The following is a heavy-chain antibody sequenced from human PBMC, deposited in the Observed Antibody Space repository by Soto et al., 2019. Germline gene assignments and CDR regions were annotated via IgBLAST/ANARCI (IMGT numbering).Heavy chain of an antibody. CDR2: IYYSGST. CDR3: ARGVGDYGDY. CDR1: GGSVSSGSYY. Sequence: QVQLQESGPGLVKPSETLSLTCTVSGGSVSSGSYYWSWLRQPPGKGLEWIGYIYYSGSTNYNPSLKSRVTISVDTSKNQFSLKLSSVTAADTAVYYCARGVGDYGDYWGQGTLVTVSS. J-gene: IGHJ4*02. D-gene: IGHD4-17*01. V-gene: IGHV4-61*01.